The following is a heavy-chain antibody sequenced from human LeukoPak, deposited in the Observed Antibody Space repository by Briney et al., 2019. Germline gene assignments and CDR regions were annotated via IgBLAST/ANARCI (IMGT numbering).Heavy chain of an antibody. J-gene: IGHJ4*02. CDR1: GGSISSYY. CDR3: ARAGSGSYRKFDY. D-gene: IGHD1-26*01. CDR2: IYYSGST. V-gene: IGHV4-59*01. Sequence: SETLSPTCTVSGGSISSYYWSWIRQPPGKGLEWIGYIYYSGSTNYNPSLKSRVTISVDTSKNQFSLKLSSVTAADTAVYYCARAGSGSYRKFDYWGQGTLVTVSS.